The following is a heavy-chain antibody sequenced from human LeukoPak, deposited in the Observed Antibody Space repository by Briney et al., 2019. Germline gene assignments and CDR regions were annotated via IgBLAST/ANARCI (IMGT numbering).Heavy chain of an antibody. CDR2: INHGGST. CDR1: GGSYGGYY. D-gene: IGHD1-7*01. Sequence: PSETLSLTCGIHGGSYGGYYWTWVRQPPGKGLEWIGEINHGGSTNYNPSLKSRVTISVDTSKNQFSLKLNSVTAADTAVYYCARGRITGTTCPMDVWGKGTAVTVSS. CDR3: ARGRITGTTCPMDV. V-gene: IGHV4-34*01. J-gene: IGHJ6*03.